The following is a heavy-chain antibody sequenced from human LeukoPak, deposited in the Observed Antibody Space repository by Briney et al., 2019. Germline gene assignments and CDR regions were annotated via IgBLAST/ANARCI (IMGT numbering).Heavy chain of an antibody. V-gene: IGHV3-53*01. Sequence: PGGSLRLSCEVSGFPVRSRYMTWVRQPPGKGLECVAVIYSGGTTYHIDSVKGRFTISRDISKSTMHLEMNNLRVGDTATYYCASLEGGPSDGRWGQGTLVIVSS. CDR3: ASLEGGPSDGR. CDR2: IYSGGTT. D-gene: IGHD3-3*01. J-gene: IGHJ4*02. CDR1: GFPVRSRY.